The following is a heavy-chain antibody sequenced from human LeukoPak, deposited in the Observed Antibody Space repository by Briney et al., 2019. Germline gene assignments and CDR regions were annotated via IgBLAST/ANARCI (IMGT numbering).Heavy chain of an antibody. D-gene: IGHD4-17*01. CDR2: INPDSGGT. CDR1: GYTFTGYY. V-gene: IGHV1-2*02. J-gene: IGHJ4*02. Sequence: ASVKVSCKASGYTFTGYYMHWVRQAPGQGLEWMGWINPDSGGTNYAQKFQGRVTMTRDTSFSTAYMELSRLRSDDTAVYYCARPRSSYEYGDYESFDFWGQGTLVTVSS. CDR3: ARPRSSYEYGDYESFDF.